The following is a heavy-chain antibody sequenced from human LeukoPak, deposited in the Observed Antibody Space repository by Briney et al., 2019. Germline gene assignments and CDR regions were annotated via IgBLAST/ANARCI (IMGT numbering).Heavy chain of an antibody. D-gene: IGHD6-19*01. CDR2: ISYDGSND. V-gene: IGHV3-30*18. CDR3: AKDLEKQWLDYYLDY. Sequence: GGSLRLSCAASGFTFSSYGMHWVRQAPGKGLEWVAVISYDGSNDYYADSVKGRFTISRDNSENTLYLQMNSLRAEDTAVYYCAKDLEKQWLDYYLDYWGQGTLVTVSS. CDR1: GFTFSSYG. J-gene: IGHJ4*02.